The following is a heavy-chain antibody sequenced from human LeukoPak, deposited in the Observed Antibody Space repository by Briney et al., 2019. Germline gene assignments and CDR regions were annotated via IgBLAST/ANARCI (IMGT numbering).Heavy chain of an antibody. V-gene: IGHV4-61*01. CDR1: GGSVSSGSYY. D-gene: IGHD3-22*01. J-gene: IGHJ4*02. CDR2: IYYSGST. CDR3: ARATWLPVGLYYYDSRGYYYYFDY. Sequence: SETLSLTCTVSGGSVSSGSYYWSWIRQPPGKGLEWIGYIYYSGSTNYNPSLKSRVTISVDTSKNQFSLKLSSVTAADTAVYYCARATWLPVGLYYYDSRGYYYYFDYWGQGTLVTVSS.